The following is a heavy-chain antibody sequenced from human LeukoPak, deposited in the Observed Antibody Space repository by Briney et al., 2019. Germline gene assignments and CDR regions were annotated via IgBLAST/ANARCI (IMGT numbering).Heavy chain of an antibody. CDR3: ARTQFYCSSTSCFNWFDP. CDR1: GGSISSYY. CDR2: IYYSGST. Sequence: SETLSLTCTVSGGSISSYYWSWIWQPPGKGLEWIGYIYYSGSTNYNPSLKSRVTISVDTSKNQFSLKLSSVTAADTAVYYCARTQFYCSSTSCFNWFDPWGQGTLVTVSS. V-gene: IGHV4-59*08. D-gene: IGHD2-2*01. J-gene: IGHJ5*02.